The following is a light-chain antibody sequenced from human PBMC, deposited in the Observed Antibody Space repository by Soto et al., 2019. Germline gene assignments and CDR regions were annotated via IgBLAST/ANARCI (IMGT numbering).Light chain of an antibody. Sequence: QSALTQPPSASGSPGQSVAISCTGTSSDIGGYNYVSWYQQHPGKAPKLVIYEVTKRPSGAPDRFSGSKSGNTASLTVSGLQAEDEGDYYCTSYADSNILIFGGGTKLTVL. V-gene: IGLV2-8*01. J-gene: IGLJ2*01. CDR2: EVT. CDR3: TSYADSNILI. CDR1: SSDIGGYNY.